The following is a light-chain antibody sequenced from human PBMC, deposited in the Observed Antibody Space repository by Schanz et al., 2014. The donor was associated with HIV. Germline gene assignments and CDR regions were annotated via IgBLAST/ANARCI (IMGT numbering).Light chain of an antibody. CDR2: GAS. J-gene: IGKJ3*01. CDR3: QQYGSSLIT. Sequence: EIVLTQSPATLSVSLGERAALSCWASQDIGNNLAWYQHKPGQAPRLVIYGASNRATGIPDRFSGSGSGTDFTLTISKLEPEDFAVYYCQQYGSSLITFGPGTKVDVK. V-gene: IGKV3-20*01. CDR1: QDIGNN.